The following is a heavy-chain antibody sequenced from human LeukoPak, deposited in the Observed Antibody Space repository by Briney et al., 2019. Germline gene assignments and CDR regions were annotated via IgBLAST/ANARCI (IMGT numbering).Heavy chain of an antibody. Sequence: PGGSLRLSCAASGFTFSGSWMHWVRQAPGKGLEWLSYISNSDDTEYYADSVKGRFTISRDNAKNSLYLQMNSLRAGDTAVYYCARGRRWFGVAGRGMDVWGQGTTVTVSS. J-gene: IGHJ6*02. V-gene: IGHV3-48*04. CDR3: ARGRRWFGVAGRGMDV. D-gene: IGHD3-10*01. CDR2: ISNSDDTE. CDR1: GFTFSGSW.